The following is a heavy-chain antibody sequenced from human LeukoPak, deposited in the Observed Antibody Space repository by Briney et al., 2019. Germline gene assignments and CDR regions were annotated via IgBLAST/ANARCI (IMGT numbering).Heavy chain of an antibody. J-gene: IGHJ6*02. D-gene: IGHD2-15*01. CDR1: VYTFTSYY. CDR2: INTSGGST. Sequence: ASVKVSFKASVYTFTSYYMHWVRQAPGQGLEGMGIINTSGGSTSYAQKFQGRVTMTRDTSTSTVYMELSSLRSEDTAVYYCARDILGRSNGGSNYFGMEVWGQGTTVTVSS. CDR3: ARDILGRSNGGSNYFGMEV. V-gene: IGHV1-46*01.